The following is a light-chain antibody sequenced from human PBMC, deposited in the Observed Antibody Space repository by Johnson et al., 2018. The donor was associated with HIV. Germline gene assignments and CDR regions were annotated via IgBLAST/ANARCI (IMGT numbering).Light chain of an antibody. CDR1: SSNIGNNY. Sequence: QSVLTQPPSVSAAPGQKVTISCSGSSSNIGNNYVSWYQQLPGTAPKLLIYDNNKRPSGIPDRFSGSKSGTSATLDITGLQTGDEADYYGGTWDSSLYAYVFGTGTKVTAL. CDR2: DNN. CDR3: GTWDSSLYAYV. V-gene: IGLV1-51*01. J-gene: IGLJ1*01.